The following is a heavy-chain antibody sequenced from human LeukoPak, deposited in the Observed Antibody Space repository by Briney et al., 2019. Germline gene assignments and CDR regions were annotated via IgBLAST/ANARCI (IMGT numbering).Heavy chain of an antibody. CDR3: AREGKYCSGGSCYRYFDY. J-gene: IGHJ4*02. CDR2: ISSSSSYT. Sequence: KPGGSLRLSCAASGFTFSDYYMSWIRQAPGKGLEWVSYISSSSSYTNYADSVKGRFTISRDNAKNSLYPQMNSLRAEDTAVYYCAREGKYCSGGSCYRYFDYWGQGTLVTVSS. CDR1: GFTFSDYY. V-gene: IGHV3-11*05. D-gene: IGHD2-15*01.